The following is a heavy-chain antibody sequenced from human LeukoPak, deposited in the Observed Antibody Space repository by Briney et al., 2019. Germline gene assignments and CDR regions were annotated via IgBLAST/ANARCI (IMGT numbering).Heavy chain of an antibody. CDR3: ARATWFGELFWFDP. CDR1: GFTVSSNY. J-gene: IGHJ5*02. D-gene: IGHD3-10*01. V-gene: IGHV3-53*01. Sequence: GGSLRLSCAASGFTVSSNYMSWVRQAPGKGLEWVSVIYSGGSTYYADSVKGRFTISRDNSKNTLYLQMNSLRAEDTAVYYRARATWFGELFWFDPWGQGTLVTVSS. CDR2: IYSGGST.